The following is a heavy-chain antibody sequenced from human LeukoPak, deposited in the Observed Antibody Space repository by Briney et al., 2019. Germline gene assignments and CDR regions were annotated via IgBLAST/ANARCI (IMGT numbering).Heavy chain of an antibody. Sequence: GESLKISCKGSGYSFTSYWIGWVRQMPGKGLEWMGIIYPGDSDTRYSPSFQGQVTISADKSISTAYLQWSSLKASDTAMYYCATVPHPSSGPLHDWFDPWGQGTLVTVSS. V-gene: IGHV5-51*01. CDR1: GYSFTSYW. J-gene: IGHJ5*02. CDR3: ATVPHPSSGPLHDWFDP. D-gene: IGHD6-19*01. CDR2: IYPGDSDT.